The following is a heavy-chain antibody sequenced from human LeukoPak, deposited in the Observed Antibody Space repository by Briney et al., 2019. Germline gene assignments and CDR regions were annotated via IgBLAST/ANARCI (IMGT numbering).Heavy chain of an antibody. CDR3: ARAYCSGIKCPFVF. CDR2: TSINGDT. CDR1: GYSISSVY. Sequence: SETLSLTCIVSGYSISSVYWSWIRQPPGKGLEVIGYTSINGDTTYNPSLGSRVTISLDTSKNQFSLMVRSVTAADTAVYYCARAYCSGIKCPFVFWGQGTLVTVSS. D-gene: IGHD2-15*01. V-gene: IGHV4-4*09. J-gene: IGHJ4*02.